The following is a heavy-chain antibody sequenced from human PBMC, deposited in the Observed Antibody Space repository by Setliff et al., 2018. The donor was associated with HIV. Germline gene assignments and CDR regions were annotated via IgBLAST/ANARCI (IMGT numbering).Heavy chain of an antibody. J-gene: IGHJ3*02. CDR2: IYYNGNT. D-gene: IGHD5-18*01. V-gene: IGHV4-39*01. Sequence: SETLSLTCTVSGGSISSTTYWWGWIRQPPGKGLEWIGTIYYNGNTFYDPSLKSRVTISIDTSKNQFSLKLTSVAAADTAVYYCAKRPGYGYPFHIWGQGTMVTVSS. CDR1: GGSISSTTYW. CDR3: AKRPGYGYPFHI.